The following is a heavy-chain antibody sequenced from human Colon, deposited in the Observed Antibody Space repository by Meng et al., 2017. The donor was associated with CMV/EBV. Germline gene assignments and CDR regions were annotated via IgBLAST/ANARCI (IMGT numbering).Heavy chain of an antibody. D-gene: IGHD2-2*01. J-gene: IGHJ6*02. V-gene: IGHV1-69*02. Sequence: SVKVSCKASGGTFSSYTISWVRQAPGQGLEWMGRIIPILGIANYAQKCQGRVTITADKSTSTAYMELSSLRSEDTAVYYCARGRNIVVVPAAMGNYYYYGMDVWGQGTTVTVSS. CDR3: ARGRNIVVVPAAMGNYYYYGMDV. CDR1: GGTFSSYT. CDR2: IIPILGIA.